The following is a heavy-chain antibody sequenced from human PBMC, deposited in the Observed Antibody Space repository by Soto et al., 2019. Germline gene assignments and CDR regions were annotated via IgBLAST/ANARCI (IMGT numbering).Heavy chain of an antibody. CDR3: ARVMGYSGYDEYYYYYGMEV. CDR1: GGSISSGGYY. CDR2: IYYSGST. J-gene: IGHJ6*02. V-gene: IGHV4-31*03. Sequence: QVQLQESGPGLVKPSQTLSLTCTVSGGSISSGGYYWSWIRQHPGKGLEWIGYIYYSGSTYYNPSLKSRVTISVDTSKNQFSLRLSSVTAADTAVYYCARVMGYSGYDEYYYYYGMEVWGQGTTVAVSS. D-gene: IGHD5-12*01.